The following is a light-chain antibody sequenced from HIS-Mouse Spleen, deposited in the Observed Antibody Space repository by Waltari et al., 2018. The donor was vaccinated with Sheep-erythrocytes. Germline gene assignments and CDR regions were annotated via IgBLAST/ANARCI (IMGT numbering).Light chain of an antibody. V-gene: IGLV2-23*01. Sequence: QSALTQPASVSGSPGQSITISCTGTIRDVGGDNLVSWYQQHPGKAPKLMIYEGSKRPSGVSNRFSGSKSGNTASLTISGLQAEDEADYYCCSYAGSSTWVFGGGTKLTVL. CDR2: EGS. CDR3: CSYAGSSTWV. CDR1: IRDVGGDNL. J-gene: IGLJ3*02.